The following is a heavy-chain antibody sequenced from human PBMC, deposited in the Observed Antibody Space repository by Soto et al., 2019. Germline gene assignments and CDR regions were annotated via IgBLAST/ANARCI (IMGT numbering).Heavy chain of an antibody. V-gene: IGHV3-30*03. CDR1: GFIFSNYG. Sequence: GGSLRLSCAASGFIFSNYGMHWVRQAPGKGLEWVAVISYDGSNKYYADSVKGRFTISRDNSKDTLYLQMNSPRAEDTAVYYCASRDSDYLFDYWGQGTLVTVSS. CDR3: ASRDSDYLFDY. J-gene: IGHJ4*02. D-gene: IGHD5-12*01. CDR2: ISYDGSNK.